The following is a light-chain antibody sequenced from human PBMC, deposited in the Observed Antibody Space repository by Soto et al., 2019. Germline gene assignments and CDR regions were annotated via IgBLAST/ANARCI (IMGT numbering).Light chain of an antibody. J-gene: IGLJ2*01. V-gene: IGLV2-23*02. Sequence: QSALTQSASVSGSPGQSITISCTGTSGDVGSYYLVSWYQQHPGKAPKLMIYEVSKRPSGVSNRFSGSKSGYTASLTISGLQAEDEADYYCCSYAGSSTVVFGGGTKVTVL. CDR1: SGDVGSYYL. CDR3: CSYAGSSTVV. CDR2: EVS.